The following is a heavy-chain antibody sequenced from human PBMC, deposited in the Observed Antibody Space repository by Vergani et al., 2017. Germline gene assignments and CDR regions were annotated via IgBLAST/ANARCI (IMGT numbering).Heavy chain of an antibody. D-gene: IGHD4-11*01. V-gene: IGHV1-8*01. CDR1: GYSFTSHD. Sequence: QVQLVQSGAEVKKPGASVKVSCEASGYSFTSHDIYWVRQAPGQGLEWMGWMSPDSGNRGFALNFQGRISMTRNTSINTAYMELSSLTSEDTAIYYCARDYSNNNYFDPWGQGTLVTVSS. J-gene: IGHJ5*02. CDR2: MSPDSGNR. CDR3: ARDYSNNNYFDP.